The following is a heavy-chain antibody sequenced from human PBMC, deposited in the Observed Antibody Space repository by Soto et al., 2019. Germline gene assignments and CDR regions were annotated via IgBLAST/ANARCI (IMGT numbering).Heavy chain of an antibody. CDR2: IYSSGST. Sequence: SETLSLTCTVSGGSISNYYWSWLRQPPGKGLEWIGYIYSSGSTHYNPSLQSRVTISADTSKNQVSLKVRSVTAADTAVYYCARDHPHSYGVYYFDYWGHGTPVTVSS. J-gene: IGHJ4*01. CDR3: ARDHPHSYGVYYFDY. D-gene: IGHD5-18*01. CDR1: GGSISNYY. V-gene: IGHV4-59*01.